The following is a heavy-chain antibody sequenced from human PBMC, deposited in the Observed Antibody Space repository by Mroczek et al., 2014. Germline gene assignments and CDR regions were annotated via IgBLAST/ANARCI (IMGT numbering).Heavy chain of an antibody. CDR1: GGTFSSYA. D-gene: IGHD1-26*01. CDR2: IIPIFGTA. V-gene: IGHV1-69*01. CDR3: ARCPIVGATKSYYYYYMDV. J-gene: IGHJ6*03. Sequence: VQLVESGAEVKKPGSSVKVSCKASGGTFSSYAISWVRQAPGQGLEWMGGIIPIFGTANYAQKFQGRVTITADESTSTAYMELSSLRSEDTAVYYCARCPIVGATKSYYYYYMDVWGKGTTVTVSS.